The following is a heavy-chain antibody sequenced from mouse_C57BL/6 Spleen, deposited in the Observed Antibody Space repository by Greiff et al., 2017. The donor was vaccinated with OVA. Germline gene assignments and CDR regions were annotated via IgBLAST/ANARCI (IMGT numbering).Heavy chain of an antibody. Sequence: EVMLVESEGGLVQPGSSMKLSCTASGFTFSDYYMAWVRQVPEKGLEWVANINYDGSSTYYLDSLKSRFIISRDNAKNILYLQMSSLQSEDTATYYCARVDDGYYEAWFAYWGQGTLVTVSA. CDR1: GFTFSDYY. CDR3: ARVDDGYYEAWFAY. J-gene: IGHJ3*01. D-gene: IGHD2-3*01. CDR2: INYDGSST. V-gene: IGHV5-16*01.